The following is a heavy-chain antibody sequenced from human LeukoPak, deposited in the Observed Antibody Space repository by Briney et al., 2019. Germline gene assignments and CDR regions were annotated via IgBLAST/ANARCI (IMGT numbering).Heavy chain of an antibody. D-gene: IGHD3-10*01. CDR1: GYTFTSYG. J-gene: IGHJ6*03. Sequence: ASVKVSCKASGYTFTSYGISWVRQAPGQGLEWMGWISAYNGNTNYAQKLQGRVTMTTDTSTSTAYMELRSLRSDDTAVYYCARRYGSGSYWADYYYYYMDVWGKGTTVTISS. V-gene: IGHV1-18*01. CDR2: ISAYNGNT. CDR3: ARRYGSGSYWADYYYYYMDV.